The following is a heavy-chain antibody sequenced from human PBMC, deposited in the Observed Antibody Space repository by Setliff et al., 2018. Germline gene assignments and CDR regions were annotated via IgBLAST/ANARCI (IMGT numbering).Heavy chain of an antibody. J-gene: IGHJ5*02. CDR3: ARDRGGGYGAINWFDP. Sequence: SETLSLTCSVSGDSIGRGGYYWSWIRQQPGKGLEWIASIYYSGSTYYNPSLKSRLRVSMDSSKNQFYLDLSSVTAADTAVYYCARDRGGGYGAINWFDPWGQVTLVTVSS. CDR1: GDSIGRGGYY. V-gene: IGHV4-31*03. CDR2: IYYSGST. D-gene: IGHD3-16*01.